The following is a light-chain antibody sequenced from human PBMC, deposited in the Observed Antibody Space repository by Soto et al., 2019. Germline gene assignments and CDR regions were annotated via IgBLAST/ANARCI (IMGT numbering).Light chain of an antibody. V-gene: IGKV4-1*01. J-gene: IGKJ2*01. CDR3: QQYYSSVT. CDR2: WAS. Sequence: DIVMTQSPDSLSVSLGERATINCKSSQTVFHTSYNKDFLAWYQQKAGQPPKLLFYWASTRESGVPARFGGGGSGTDFSLTTSSLQPEDVAVYYCQQYYSSVTFGQGTKVDIK. CDR1: QTVFHTSYNKDF.